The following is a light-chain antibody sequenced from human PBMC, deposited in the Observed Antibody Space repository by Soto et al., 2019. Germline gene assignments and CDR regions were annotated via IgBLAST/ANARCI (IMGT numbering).Light chain of an antibody. CDR1: QSISTE. J-gene: IGKJ5*01. V-gene: IGKV3-15*01. CDR2: SAS. Sequence: EIAMTQSPATLSVSPGERATLSCRASQSISTELAWYQQIPGQPPRLLIYSASTRATGVPARFTGSGSGSEFTLTISGLQSEDFAIYYCQQRTNWPTSTFGQGTRLEIK. CDR3: QQRTNWPTST.